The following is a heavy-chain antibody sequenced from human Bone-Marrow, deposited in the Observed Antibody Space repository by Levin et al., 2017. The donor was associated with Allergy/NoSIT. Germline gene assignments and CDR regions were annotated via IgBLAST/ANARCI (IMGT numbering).Heavy chain of an antibody. D-gene: IGHD3-22*01. CDR1: GFTLSGYV. V-gene: IGHV3-33*01. J-gene: IGHJ4*02. CDR3: ARDAGDDTAGYYFDS. CDR2: SWFDGSRT. Sequence: PGESLKISCAASGFTLSGYVIHWVRQAPGKGLEWVALSWFDGSRTHYGDSVKGRFTISRDNSKNTLYLQMNSLRVEDTAVYYCARDAGDDTAGYYFDSWGQGTLVTVSS.